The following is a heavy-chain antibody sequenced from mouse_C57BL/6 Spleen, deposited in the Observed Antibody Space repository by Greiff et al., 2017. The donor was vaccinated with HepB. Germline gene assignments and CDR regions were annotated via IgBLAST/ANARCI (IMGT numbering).Heavy chain of an antibody. CDR3: ARDYSNGFAY. CDR1: GYTFTSYW. J-gene: IGHJ3*01. D-gene: IGHD2-5*01. CDR2: IYPGSGST. Sequence: QVHVKQPGAELVKPGASVKMSCKASGYTFTSYWITWVKQRPGQGLEWIGDIYPGSGSTNYNEKFKSKATLTVDTSSSTAYMQLSSLTSEDSAVYYCARDYSNGFAYWGQGTLVTVSA. V-gene: IGHV1-55*01.